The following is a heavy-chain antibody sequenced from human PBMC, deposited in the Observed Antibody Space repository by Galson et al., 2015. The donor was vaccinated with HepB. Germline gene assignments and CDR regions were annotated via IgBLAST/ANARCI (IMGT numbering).Heavy chain of an antibody. V-gene: IGHV1-18*01. CDR2: ISGYSGKT. CDR3: ARVRLVSAGLNDY. Sequence: GQGLERMGWISGYSGKTEYAQNLQGRVTVTTDTSATTAYLELRSLRSDDTAVYYCARVRLVSAGLNDYWGQGTLVTVSS. D-gene: IGHD5/OR15-5a*01. J-gene: IGHJ4*02.